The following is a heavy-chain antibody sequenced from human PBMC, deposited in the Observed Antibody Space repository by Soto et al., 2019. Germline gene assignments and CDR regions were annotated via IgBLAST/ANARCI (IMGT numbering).Heavy chain of an antibody. CDR2: ISYDGSNK. CDR3: ARDGHDFWSAGVDY. CDR1: GFTFSSYA. D-gene: IGHD3-3*01. J-gene: IGHJ4*02. Sequence: QVQLVESGGGVVQPGRSLRLSCAASGFTFSSYAMHWVRQAPGKGLEWVAVISYDGSNKYYADSVKGRFTISRDNSKNTLYLQMNSLRAEVTAVYYCARDGHDFWSAGVDYWGQGTLVTVSS. V-gene: IGHV3-30-3*01.